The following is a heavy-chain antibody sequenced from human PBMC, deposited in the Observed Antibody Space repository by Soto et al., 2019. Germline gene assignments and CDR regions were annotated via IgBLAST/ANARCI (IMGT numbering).Heavy chain of an antibody. CDR3: ARLGRGDMDV. V-gene: IGHV4-39*01. CDR1: GDSIGSGFYF. J-gene: IGHJ6*02. D-gene: IGHD1-26*01. Sequence: SETLSLTCTVSGDSIGSGFYFWGWVRQPPGKGLEWIGTIYYSGSTYYTPSLKSRVTISVDTSKNQFSLKLSSVTAADTAVYYCARLGRGDMDVWGQGTTVT. CDR2: IYYSGST.